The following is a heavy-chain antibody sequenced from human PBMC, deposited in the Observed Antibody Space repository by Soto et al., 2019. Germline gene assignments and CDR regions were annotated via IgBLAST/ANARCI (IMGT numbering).Heavy chain of an antibody. D-gene: IGHD2-15*01. CDR3: ATLRNVVVVAATLWFDP. V-gene: IGHV3-30-3*01. Sequence: LRLSCAASGFTFSSYAMHWVRQAPGKGLEWVAVISYDGSNKYYADSVKGRFTISRDNSKNTLYLQMNSLRAEDTAVYYCATLRNVVVVAATLWFDPWGQGTQVTVSS. J-gene: IGHJ5*02. CDR2: ISYDGSNK. CDR1: GFTFSSYA.